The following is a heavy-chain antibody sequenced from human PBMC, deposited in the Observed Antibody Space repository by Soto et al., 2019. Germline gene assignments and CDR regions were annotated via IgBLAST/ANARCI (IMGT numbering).Heavy chain of an antibody. D-gene: IGHD2-2*01. CDR1: GFTFSSYG. CDR3: ARDGGYCISTSCYGGCFDY. Sequence: QVQLVESGGGVVQPGRSLRLSCAASGFTFSSYGMHWVRQAPGKGLEWVAVIWYDGSNKYYADSVKGRFTISRDNSKNTLYLQMNSLRAEDTAVYYCARDGGYCISTSCYGGCFDYWGQGTLVTVSS. J-gene: IGHJ4*02. V-gene: IGHV3-33*01. CDR2: IWYDGSNK.